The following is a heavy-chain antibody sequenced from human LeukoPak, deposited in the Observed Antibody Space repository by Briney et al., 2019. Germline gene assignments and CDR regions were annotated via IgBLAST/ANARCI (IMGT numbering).Heavy chain of an antibody. CDR3: ARRVYSSSRVDY. V-gene: IGHV4-61*08. CDR1: GGSISSGDHY. D-gene: IGHD6-6*01. J-gene: IGHJ4*02. CDR2: IYYSGST. Sequence: SETLSLTCTVSGGSISSGDHYWSWIRQPPGKGLEWIGYIYYSGSTNYNPSLKSRVTISVDTSKNQFSLKLSSVTAADTAVYYCARRVYSSSRVDYWGQGTLVTVSS.